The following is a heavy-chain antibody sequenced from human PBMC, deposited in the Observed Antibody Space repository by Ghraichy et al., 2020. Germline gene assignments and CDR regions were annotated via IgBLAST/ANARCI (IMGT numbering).Heavy chain of an antibody. J-gene: IGHJ3*02. CDR3: ARESIRAGGRDGYNFFNRDAFDI. V-gene: IGHV4-61*02. CDR1: GGSISSGSYY. D-gene: IGHD5-24*01. Sequence: SETLSLTCTVSGGSISSGSYYWSWIRQPAGKGLEWIGRIYTSGSTNYNPSLKSRVTISVDTSKNQFSLKLSSVTAADTAVYYCARESIRAGGRDGYNFFNRDAFDIWGQGTMVTVSS. CDR2: IYTSGST.